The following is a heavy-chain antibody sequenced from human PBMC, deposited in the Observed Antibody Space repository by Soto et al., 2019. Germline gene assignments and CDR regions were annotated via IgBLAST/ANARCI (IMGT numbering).Heavy chain of an antibody. J-gene: IGHJ6*02. D-gene: IGHD2-15*01. CDR1: GFTFSSYS. V-gene: IGHV3-48*02. CDR2: ISSSSTI. CDR3: ARDRVGVVVVAATPEGYYYGMDV. Sequence: GGSLRLSCAASGFTFSSYSMNWVRQAPGKGLEWVSYISSSSTIYYADSVKGRFTISRDNAKNSLYLQMNSLRDEDTAVYYCARDRVGVVVVAATPEGYYYGMDVWGQGTTVTVSS.